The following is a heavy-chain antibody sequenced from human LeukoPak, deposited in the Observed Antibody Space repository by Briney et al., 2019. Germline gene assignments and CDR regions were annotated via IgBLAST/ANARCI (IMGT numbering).Heavy chain of an antibody. V-gene: IGHV4-61*02. CDR2: ISSSGST. CDR1: GDSISSGDYY. CDR3: ARATGSEWESPQGGFDI. Sequence: SETLSLTCTVSGDSISSGDYYWSWIRQPAGKGLEWIGRISSSGSTNYNPSLKSRVTISVDTSKNQFSLKLSSVTAADTAVYYCARATGSEWESPQGGFDIWGQGTMVTVSS. J-gene: IGHJ3*02. D-gene: IGHD1-26*01.